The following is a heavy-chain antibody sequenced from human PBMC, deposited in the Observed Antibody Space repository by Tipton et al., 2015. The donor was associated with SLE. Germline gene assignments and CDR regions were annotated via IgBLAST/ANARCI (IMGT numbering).Heavy chain of an antibody. J-gene: IGHJ6*03. Sequence: QLVQSGAEVKKPGASVKVSCKASGYTFTTYGISWVRQAPGQGLEWMGWISGYNGNTNYAQKFQGRVTMTTDTSTSTGYMELRSLRSDDTAVYYCARWKSFFYYMDVWGKGTTVTVSS. V-gene: IGHV1-18*01. CDR2: ISGYNGNT. CDR1: GYTFTTYG. CDR3: ARWKSFFYYMDV. D-gene: IGHD3-16*02.